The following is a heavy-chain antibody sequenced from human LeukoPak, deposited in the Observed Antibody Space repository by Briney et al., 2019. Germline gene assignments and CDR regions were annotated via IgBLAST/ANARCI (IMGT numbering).Heavy chain of an antibody. CDR3: ASTPNYYDTSGIFDY. J-gene: IGHJ4*02. D-gene: IGHD3-22*01. Sequence: PSETLSLTCTVSGYSISSGYYWSWIRQPPGKGLEWIGYIYYSGSTNYNPSLKSRVTISVDTSKNQFSLKLSSVTAADTAVYYCASTPNYYDTSGIFDYWGQGTLVTVSS. CDR1: GYSISSGYY. V-gene: IGHV4-61*01. CDR2: IYYSGST.